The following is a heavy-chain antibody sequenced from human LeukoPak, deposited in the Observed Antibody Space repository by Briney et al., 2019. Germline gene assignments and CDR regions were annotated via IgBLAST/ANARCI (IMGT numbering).Heavy chain of an antibody. V-gene: IGHV4-59*08. CDR1: GGSISSYY. D-gene: IGHD6-13*01. CDR3: ARSQAAAGITPY. CDR2: IYYSGST. Sequence: PSETLSLTCTVSGGSISSYYWSWIRQPPGKGLEWIGYIYYSGSTNYNPSLKSRVTISVDTSKNQFSLKLSSVTAADTAVYHCARSQAAAGITPYWGQGTLVTVSS. J-gene: IGHJ4*02.